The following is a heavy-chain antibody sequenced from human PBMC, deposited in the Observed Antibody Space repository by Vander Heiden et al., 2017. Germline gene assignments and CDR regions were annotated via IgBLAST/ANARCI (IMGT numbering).Heavy chain of an antibody. CDR2: IYNSAKT. CDR3: ARLRTDAIGMSFDP. CDR1: GVSVSTSGYY. Sequence: QVQLQESGPGLVKPSQTLSLTCTVAGVSVSTSGYYWSWIRQHPGKGLEWIGYIYNSAKTYYNPSLKSRLLMSVDTSKNQFSLNLNSVTAADTAIYYCARLRTDAIGMSFDPWGQGVLVTVSS. V-gene: IGHV4-31*03. J-gene: IGHJ5*02. D-gene: IGHD1-1*01.